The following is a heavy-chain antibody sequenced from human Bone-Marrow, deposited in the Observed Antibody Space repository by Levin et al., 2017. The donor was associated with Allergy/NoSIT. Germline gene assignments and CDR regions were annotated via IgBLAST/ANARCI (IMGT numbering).Heavy chain of an antibody. Sequence: GGSLRLSCEVSGFSLRNDAMTWVRQAPGKGLEWVSIMSRSGIYYGDSVKGRFTISRDSPRNILYLQMDSLRVEDTAVYYCAKVEVGGAFDIWGQGTVVTVSS. CDR3: AKVEVGGAFDI. D-gene: IGHD1-1*01. CDR2: MSRSGI. CDR1: GFSLRNDA. V-gene: IGHV3-23*01. J-gene: IGHJ3*02.